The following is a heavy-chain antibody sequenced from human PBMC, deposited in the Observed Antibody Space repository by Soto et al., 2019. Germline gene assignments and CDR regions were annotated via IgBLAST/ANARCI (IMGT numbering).Heavy chain of an antibody. CDR3: AKDLHWYGMDV. Sequence: EVQLLESGGGLVQPGESLGLSCAASGFTFGSYFMNWVRQAPGKGPEWVSDINKDGGRTHYADSVRGRFTISRDNSRNTLYLQMNRLRAEDTALYYCAKDLHWYGMDVWGQGTTVTVSS. V-gene: IGHV3-23*01. CDR1: GFTFGSYF. J-gene: IGHJ6*02. CDR2: INKDGGRT. D-gene: IGHD1-1*01.